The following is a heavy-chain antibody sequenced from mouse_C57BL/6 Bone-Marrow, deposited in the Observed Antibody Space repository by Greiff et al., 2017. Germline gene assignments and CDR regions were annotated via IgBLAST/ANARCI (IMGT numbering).Heavy chain of an antibody. CDR3: VFYYYGTPLSWWYFDV. Sequence: VQLQQSGAELVRPGASVKLSCTASGFNIKDDYMHWVKQRPEQGLEWIGRIDPENGDTEYASKFQGKATITADPSSKTTYLQLSSLTSEDTAVYYGVFYYYGTPLSWWYFDVWGTGTTVTVSS. D-gene: IGHD1-1*01. V-gene: IGHV14-4*01. CDR2: IDPENGDT. CDR1: GFNIKDDY. J-gene: IGHJ1*03.